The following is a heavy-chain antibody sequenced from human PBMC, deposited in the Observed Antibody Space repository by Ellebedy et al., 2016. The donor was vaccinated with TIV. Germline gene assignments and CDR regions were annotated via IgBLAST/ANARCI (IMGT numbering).Heavy chain of an antibody. D-gene: IGHD5-24*01. J-gene: IGHJ4*02. CDR1: GFTVSDTY. Sequence: GESLKISCAASGFTVSDTYMSWARRAPGKGRDWAAIIHGGGNTYYTDTVKGRFTISRDNAKNTLYLQMNSLRTEDTAVYYCTKGVWLQYFDFWGQGTLVTVSS. V-gene: IGHV3-53*01. CDR3: TKGVWLQYFDF. CDR2: IHGGGNT.